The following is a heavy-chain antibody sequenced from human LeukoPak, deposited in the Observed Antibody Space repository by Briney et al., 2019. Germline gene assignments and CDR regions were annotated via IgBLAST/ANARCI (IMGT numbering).Heavy chain of an antibody. V-gene: IGHV4-59*01. CDR3: AGGGGGLRGYYYYYGMDV. CDR1: GGSISSYY. D-gene: IGHD4-17*01. Sequence: SETLSLTCTVSGGSISSYYWSWIRQPPGKGLEWIGYIYYSGSTNYNPSLKSRVTISVDTSKNQFSLKLSSVTAADTAVYYCAGGGGGLRGYYYYYGMDVWGQGTTVTVSS. CDR2: IYYSGST. J-gene: IGHJ6*02.